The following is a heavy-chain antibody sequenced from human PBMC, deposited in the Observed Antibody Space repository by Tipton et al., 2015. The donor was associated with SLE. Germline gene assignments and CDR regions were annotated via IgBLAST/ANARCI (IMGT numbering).Heavy chain of an antibody. Sequence: TLSLTCTVSGASITSGDYSWSWIRQPAGKGLEWIGRIHPSGSTKYNPSLTSRLTISVDTSKSQFSLNLNSVTAADTAVYYCATNFPPDRWGQGTLVTVSS. CDR2: IHPSGST. V-gene: IGHV4-61*02. D-gene: IGHD1-1*01. CDR1: GASITSGDYS. CDR3: ATNFPPDR. J-gene: IGHJ4*02.